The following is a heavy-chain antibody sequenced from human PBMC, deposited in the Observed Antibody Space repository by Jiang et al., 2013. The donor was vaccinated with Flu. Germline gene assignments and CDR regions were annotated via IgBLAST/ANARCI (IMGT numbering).Heavy chain of an antibody. J-gene: IGHJ5*02. CDR1: GDSIRSHH. CDR3: ARVDGINARDFWNGWFDP. D-gene: IGHD3-3*01. Sequence: LLKPSETLSLTCSVSGDSIRSHHWTWIRQPPGKGLEWIGYIYDSGSPNYNPSLKSRATMSVDTSTNQFSLKLISVTAADTALYYCARVDGINARDFWNGWFDPWGQGTLVTVSS. CDR2: IYDSGSP. V-gene: IGHV4-59*11.